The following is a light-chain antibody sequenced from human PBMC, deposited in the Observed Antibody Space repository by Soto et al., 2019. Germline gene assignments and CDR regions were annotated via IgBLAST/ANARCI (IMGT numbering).Light chain of an antibody. CDR1: QSISNY. CDR2: AAS. J-gene: IGKJ1*01. V-gene: IGKV1-39*01. CDR3: QQSYSTPWT. Sequence: DIQMTQSPSSLSASVGDRVTITCRASQSISNYLNWYQQKPGKAPNLLIYAASSLQSGVPSRFSGSGSGTDFTLTISSLQHEDFATYYCQQSYSTPWTFGQGTKVEIK.